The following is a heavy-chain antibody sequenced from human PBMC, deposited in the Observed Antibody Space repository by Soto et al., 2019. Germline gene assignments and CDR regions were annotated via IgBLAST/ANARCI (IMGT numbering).Heavy chain of an antibody. D-gene: IGHD2-2*03. Sequence: ASVKVSCKASGYTFTSYYMHWVRQAPGQGLEWMGIINPSGGSTSYAQKFQGRVTMTRNTSISTAYMELSSLRSEDTAVYYCARVDIVVVPAALPYYYYYMDVWGKGTTVTVSS. CDR2: INPSGGST. V-gene: IGHV1-46*03. CDR3: ARVDIVVVPAALPYYYYYMDV. J-gene: IGHJ6*03. CDR1: GYTFTSYY.